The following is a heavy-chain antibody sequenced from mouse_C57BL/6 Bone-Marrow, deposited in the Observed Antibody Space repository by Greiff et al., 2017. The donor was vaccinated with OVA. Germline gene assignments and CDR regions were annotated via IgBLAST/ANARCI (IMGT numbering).Heavy chain of an antibody. CDR3: TGTIFFFAY. CDR1: GFTFSSYA. V-gene: IGHV5-4*01. J-gene: IGHJ3*01. Sequence: EVHLVESGGGLVKPGGSLKLSCAASGFTFSSYAMSWVRQTPEKRLEWVATISDGGSYTYYPDNVKGRFTISRDNAKDNLYLQMSHLKSEDTAMYYCTGTIFFFAYWGQGTLVTVSA. D-gene: IGHD4-1*01. CDR2: ISDGGSYT.